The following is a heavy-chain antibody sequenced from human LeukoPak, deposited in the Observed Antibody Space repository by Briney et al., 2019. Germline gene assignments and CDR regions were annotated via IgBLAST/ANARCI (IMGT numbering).Heavy chain of an antibody. D-gene: IGHD6-19*01. Sequence: ASVKVSCKASGYTFTSYGISWVRQAPGQGLEWMGWISAYNGNTNYAQKPQGRVTMTTDTSTSTAYMELRSLRSDDTAVYYCARDDPSLGSGWNNWFDPWGQGTLVTVSS. CDR3: ARDDPSLGSGWNNWFDP. V-gene: IGHV1-18*01. J-gene: IGHJ5*02. CDR2: ISAYNGNT. CDR1: GYTFTSYG.